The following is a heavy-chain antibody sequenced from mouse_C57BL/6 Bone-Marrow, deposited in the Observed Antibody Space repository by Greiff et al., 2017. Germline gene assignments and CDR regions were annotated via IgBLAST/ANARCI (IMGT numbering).Heavy chain of an antibody. J-gene: IGHJ4*01. CDR2: ISSGGSYT. CDR3: ARERPRAMDY. CDR1: GFTFSSYG. Sequence: EVQLVESGGDLVKPGGSLKLSCAASGFTFSSYGMSWVRQTPDKRLEWVATISSGGSYTYYPDSVKGRFTISRDNAKNTLYLQMSSLKSEDTAMYYCARERPRAMDYWGQGTSVTVSS. V-gene: IGHV5-6*01.